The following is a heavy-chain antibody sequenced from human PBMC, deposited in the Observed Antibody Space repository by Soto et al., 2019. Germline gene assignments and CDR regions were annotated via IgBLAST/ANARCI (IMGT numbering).Heavy chain of an antibody. V-gene: IGHV4-34*01. J-gene: IGHJ6*02. D-gene: IGHD3-3*01. Sequence: PSETLSLTCAVYGGSFSGYYWSWIRQPPGKGLEWIGEINHSGSTNYNPSLKSRVTISVDTSKNQFSLNLSSVTAADTAVYYCARGRITICGVVIVYYGMDVWGQGTTVTVSS. CDR2: INHSGST. CDR1: GGSFSGYY. CDR3: ARGRITICGVVIVYYGMDV.